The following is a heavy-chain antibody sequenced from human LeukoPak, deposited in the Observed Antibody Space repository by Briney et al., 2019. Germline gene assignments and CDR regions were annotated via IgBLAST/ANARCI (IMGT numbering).Heavy chain of an antibody. J-gene: IGHJ4*02. CDR2: ISSSSNNI. CDR1: GFTFSSYG. CDR3: ARGYQRPDY. Sequence: GGSLRLSCAASGFTFSSYGMHWVRQAPGKGLEWVSSISSSSNNINYADSVKGRFTISSDNAMNSVHLQMNSLRVEDTAVYYCARGYQRPDYWGQGTLITVSS. V-gene: IGHV3-21*01. D-gene: IGHD2-2*01.